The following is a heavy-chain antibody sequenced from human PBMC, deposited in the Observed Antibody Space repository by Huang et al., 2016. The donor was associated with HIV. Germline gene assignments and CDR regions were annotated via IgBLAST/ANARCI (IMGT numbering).Heavy chain of an antibody. D-gene: IGHD2-2*02. J-gene: IGHJ4*02. CDR3: TAPNSYTRDWRIYFDY. CDR2: IKSKIEGGTT. CDR1: GFTFSKAW. Sequence: EVQLVESGGGSVKPGGSLRLYCAASGFTFSKAWMNWVRQATGKGLEWVGRIKSKIEGGTTDYAAPVKGRFTISRDDSKNTLYLQMNSLKAEDTAVYYCTAPNSYTRDWRIYFDYWGQGSLVSVSS. V-gene: IGHV3-15*01.